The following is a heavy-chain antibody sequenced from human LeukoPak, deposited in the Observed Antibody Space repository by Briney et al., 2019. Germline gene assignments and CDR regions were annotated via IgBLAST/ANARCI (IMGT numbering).Heavy chain of an antibody. V-gene: IGHV4-34*01. CDR1: GGSISSGGYY. CDR2: INHSGST. CDR3: ARGSQPPITMVRGALPTYYYYGMDV. J-gene: IGHJ6*02. D-gene: IGHD3-10*01. Sequence: SETLSLTCAVSGGSISSGGYYWSWIRQPPGKGLEWIGEINHSGSTNYNPSLKSRVTISVDTSKNQFSLKLSSVTAADTAVYYCARGSQPPITMVRGALPTYYYYGMDVWGQGTTVTVSS.